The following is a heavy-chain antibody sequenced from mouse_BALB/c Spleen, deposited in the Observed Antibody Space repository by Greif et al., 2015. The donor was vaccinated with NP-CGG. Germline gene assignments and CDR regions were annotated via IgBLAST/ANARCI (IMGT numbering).Heavy chain of an antibody. CDR2: ISTYYNNT. J-gene: IGHJ4*01. CDR1: GYTFTDYA. D-gene: IGHD2-14*01. V-gene: IGHV1-67*01. CDR3: ASKGRYDTMDY. Sequence: QVQLQQSGPELVRPGVSVKISCKGSGYTFTDYAMHWVKQSHAKSLEWIGIISTYYNNTNCNQKFKGKATMTVDKSSSTAYMELARLTSEDSAIYYCASKGRYDTMDYWGQGTSVTVSS.